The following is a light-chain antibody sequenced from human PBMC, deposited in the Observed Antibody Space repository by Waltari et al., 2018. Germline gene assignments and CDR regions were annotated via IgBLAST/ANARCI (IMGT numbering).Light chain of an antibody. CDR2: EDT. J-gene: IGLJ1*01. V-gene: IGLV3-10*01. CDR3: YSSDSTGLRV. Sequence: SYELPQTPSVSVSPGQTARITCPGHELPRQYAYWFQQKSGQAPRLVIYEDTKRPSGIPERFSGSSSGTVATLTITGAQVDDEADYYCYSSDSTGLRVFGGGTTVVVL. CDR1: ELPRQY.